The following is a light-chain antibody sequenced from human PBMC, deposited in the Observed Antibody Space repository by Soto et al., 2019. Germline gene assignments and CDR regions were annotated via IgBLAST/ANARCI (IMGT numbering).Light chain of an antibody. CDR1: QSISSH. CDR3: QQSHSAPLT. J-gene: IGKJ4*01. CDR2: AAS. Sequence: QMPQSPSSLFASVGDRVTITCRASQSISSHLNWYQQKVGQTPRLLIYAASTLQSEVPPRFSGSGSGTEFTLTMSGLQREDFATYYCQQSHSAPLTFGGGTKIQI. V-gene: IGKV1-39*01.